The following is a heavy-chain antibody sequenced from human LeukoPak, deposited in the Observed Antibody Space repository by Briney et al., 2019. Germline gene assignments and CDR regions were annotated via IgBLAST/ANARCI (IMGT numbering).Heavy chain of an antibody. CDR2: INPNSGGT. J-gene: IGHJ5*02. D-gene: IGHD3-10*01. CDR3: ARVMVRGVNSFDP. CDR1: GYTFTGYY. V-gene: IGHV1-2*02. Sequence: ASVKVSFKASGYTFTGYYMHWVRQAPGQGLEWMGWINPNSGGTNYAQKFQGRVTMTRDTSISTAYMELSRLRSDDTAVYYCARVMVRGVNSFDPWGQGTLVTVSS.